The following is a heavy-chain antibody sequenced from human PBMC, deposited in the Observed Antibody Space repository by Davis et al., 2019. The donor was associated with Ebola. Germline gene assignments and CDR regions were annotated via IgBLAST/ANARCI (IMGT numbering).Heavy chain of an antibody. CDR2: IYTGDSDT. CDR3: ATLRRTITGMDDGFDI. CDR1: GYSFADQW. V-gene: IGHV5-51*01. J-gene: IGHJ3*02. D-gene: IGHD1-20*01. Sequence: GESLKISCKGSGYSFADQWIGWVRQVPGKGLEWMGIIYTGDSDTRYSPSFRGQVTISADKSIKTAFLQWSSLKASDTAMYYCATLRRTITGMDDGFDIWGQGTMVTVSS.